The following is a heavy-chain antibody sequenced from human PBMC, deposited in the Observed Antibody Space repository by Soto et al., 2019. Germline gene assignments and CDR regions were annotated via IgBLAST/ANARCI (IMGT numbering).Heavy chain of an antibody. CDR2: ISGGGDST. CDR1: GFTFTNYA. V-gene: IGHV3-23*01. J-gene: IGHJ6*02. Sequence: GGSLRLSCAASGFTFTNYAMSWVRQSPGKGLEWVSSISGGGDSTFYADSVKGRFAISRDTSSNTLYLQMNSLRAGDTAVYYCTRRGDSYYYGMAVWGQGTTVTVSS. D-gene: IGHD3-10*01. CDR3: TRRGDSYYYGMAV.